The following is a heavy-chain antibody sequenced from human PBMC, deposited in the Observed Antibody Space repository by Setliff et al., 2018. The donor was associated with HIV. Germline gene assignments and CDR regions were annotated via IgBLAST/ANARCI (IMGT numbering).Heavy chain of an antibody. V-gene: IGHV1-18*01. CDR1: GYTFTSYG. CDR3: ARGGLLFGMMNYFDS. D-gene: IGHD2-21*02. CDR2: ISAYNGNT. J-gene: IGHJ4*02. Sequence: ASVKVSCKASGYTFTSYGISWVRQAPGQGLEWMGWISAYNGNTNYAQNFQGRVTMTTDTSTSTVYMELSSLRSEDTAVYYCARGGLLFGMMNYFDSWGQGTLVTVSS.